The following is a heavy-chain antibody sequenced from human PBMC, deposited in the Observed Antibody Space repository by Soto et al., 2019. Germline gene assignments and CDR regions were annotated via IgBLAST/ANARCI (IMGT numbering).Heavy chain of an antibody. Sequence: ESGGGVVQPGRSLRLSCAASGFTFRSYAMHWVRQAPGKGLEWVAVISYDGSNKYYADSVKGRFTISRDNSKNTLYLQMYSLRAEDTAVYYCARAGEKWLRLSSYFDYWGQGTLVTVSS. D-gene: IGHD5-12*01. CDR3: ARAGEKWLRLSSYFDY. CDR2: ISYDGSNK. CDR1: GFTFRSYA. V-gene: IGHV3-30-3*01. J-gene: IGHJ4*02.